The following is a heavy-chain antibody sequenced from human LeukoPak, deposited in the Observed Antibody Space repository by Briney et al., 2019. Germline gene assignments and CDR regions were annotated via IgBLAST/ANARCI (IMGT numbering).Heavy chain of an antibody. CDR3: ARERPTTTAFHV. V-gene: IGHV1-3*01. Sequence: ASVKVSCKTSGNTFSSNIINWVRQAPGQRLDWMGWINAGNGNTKYSEKFQVRVTITRDTPPSTVYMEMSSLRSEDTAVYYCARERPTTTAFHVWGQGTMVTVS. CDR1: GNTFSSNI. J-gene: IGHJ3*01. CDR2: INAGNGNT. D-gene: IGHD1-14*01.